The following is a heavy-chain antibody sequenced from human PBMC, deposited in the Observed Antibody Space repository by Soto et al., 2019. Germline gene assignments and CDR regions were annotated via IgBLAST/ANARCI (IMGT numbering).Heavy chain of an antibody. V-gene: IGHV3-48*01. CDR3: TREGDGSGFFSDF. CDR2: ISGRSNTI. Sequence: PGWSLRLSCVASGFTFSDYNMNLVRQAPGKGLEWVSFISGRSNTIYYADSVKGRFTISRDNAKNSLYLLMNSLRAEDTAVYYCTREGDGSGFFSDFWGQGALVTAPQ. CDR1: GFTFSDYN. D-gene: IGHD3-22*01. J-gene: IGHJ4*02.